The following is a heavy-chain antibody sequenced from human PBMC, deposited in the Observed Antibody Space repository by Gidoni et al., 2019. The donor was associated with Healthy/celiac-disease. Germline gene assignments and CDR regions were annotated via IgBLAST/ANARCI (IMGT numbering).Heavy chain of an antibody. CDR2: IYYSGST. CDR3: ARSYYYGSGSPTWFDP. D-gene: IGHD3-10*01. V-gene: IGHV4-39*01. J-gene: IGHJ5*02. Sequence: QLQLQESGPGLVKPSETLSLTCTVSGGSISSSSYYWGWIRQPPGKGLEWIGSIYYSGSTYYNPSLKSRVTISVDTSKNQFSLKLSSVTAADTAVYYCARSYYYGSGSPTWFDPWGQGTLVTVSS. CDR1: GGSISSSSYY.